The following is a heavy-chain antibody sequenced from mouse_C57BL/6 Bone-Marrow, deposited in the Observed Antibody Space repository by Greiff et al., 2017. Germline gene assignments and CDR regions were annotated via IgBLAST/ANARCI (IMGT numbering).Heavy chain of an antibody. V-gene: IGHV1-76*01. CDR1: GYTFTDYY. CDR3: ARDMRFAWFAY. D-gene: IGHD2-3*01. J-gene: IGHJ3*01. Sequence: VHLVESGAELVRPGASVKLSCKASGYTFTDYYINWVKQRPGQGLEWIARIYPGSGNTYYNEKFKGKATLTAEKSSSTAYMQLSSLTSEDSAVYFCARDMRFAWFAYWGQGTLVTVSA. CDR2: IYPGSGNT.